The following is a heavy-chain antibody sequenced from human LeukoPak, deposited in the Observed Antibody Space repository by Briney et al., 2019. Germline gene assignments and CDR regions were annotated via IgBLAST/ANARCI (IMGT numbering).Heavy chain of an antibody. V-gene: IGHV4-30-2*01. CDR2: INHSGST. Sequence: PSQTLSLTCTVSGGSISSGGYYWSWIRQPPGKGLEWIGEINHSGSTNYNPSLKSRVTISVDTSKNQFSLKLSSATAADTAVYYCASDRQREGFDPWGQGTLVTVSS. D-gene: IGHD5-18*01. CDR3: ASDRQREGFDP. CDR1: GGSISSGGYY. J-gene: IGHJ5*02.